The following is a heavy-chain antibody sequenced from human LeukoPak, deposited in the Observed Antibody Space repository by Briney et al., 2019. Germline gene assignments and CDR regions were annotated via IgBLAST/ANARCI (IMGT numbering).Heavy chain of an antibody. J-gene: IGHJ4*02. V-gene: IGHV4-59*01. CDR2: IYDSGST. D-gene: IGHD5-12*01. Sequence: SETLSLTCAVSGGSISSYYWSWIRQPPGKGLEWIGYIYDSGSTNYNPSLKSRVTISVDTSKNQFSLKLSSVTAADTAVYYCARDRGGGYGVDYWGQGTLVTVSS. CDR1: GGSISSYY. CDR3: ARDRGGGYGVDY.